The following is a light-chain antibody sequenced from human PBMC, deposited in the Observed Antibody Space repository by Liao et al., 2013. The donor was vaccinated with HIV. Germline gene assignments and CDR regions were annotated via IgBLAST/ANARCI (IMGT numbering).Light chain of an antibody. CDR2: QDN. CDR1: KLVDTY. J-gene: IGLJ2*01. CDR3: QAWDRSTVV. Sequence: SYDLTQPPSVSVSPGQTATITCSGHKLVDTYACWYQQRPGQSPVLVIYQDNKRPSGIPDRFSGSNSGNTVTLTISGTQSMDEADYYCQAWDRSTVVFGGGTKLTVL. V-gene: IGLV3-1*01.